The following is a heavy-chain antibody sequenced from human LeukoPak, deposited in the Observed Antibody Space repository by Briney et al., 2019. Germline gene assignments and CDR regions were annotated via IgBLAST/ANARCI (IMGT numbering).Heavy chain of an antibody. D-gene: IGHD4-17*01. CDR3: TRTMTTATNFDY. CDR1: GFTFSSYE. J-gene: IGHJ4*02. CDR2: ISSGGSTL. Sequence: PGGSLRLSCAASGFTFSSYEMNWVRQAPGKGLEWVSYISSGGSTLYYVDSVKGRFTISRDNAKNSLFLQMNSLRAEDTAVYYCTRTMTTATNFDYWGQGTLVTVSS. V-gene: IGHV3-48*03.